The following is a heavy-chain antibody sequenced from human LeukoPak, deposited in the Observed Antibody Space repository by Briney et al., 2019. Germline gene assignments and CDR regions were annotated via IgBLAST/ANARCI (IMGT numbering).Heavy chain of an antibody. Sequence: GGSLRLSCAASGFTFSSYAMHWVRQAPGKGLEWVAVISYDGSNKYYADSVKGRFTIFRDNSKNTLYLQMNSLRAEDTAVYYCARDLLRFLEWSLIWYYGMDVWGQGTTVTVSS. CDR2: ISYDGSNK. CDR1: GFTFSSYA. J-gene: IGHJ6*02. D-gene: IGHD3-3*01. CDR3: ARDLLRFLEWSLIWYYGMDV. V-gene: IGHV3-30*04.